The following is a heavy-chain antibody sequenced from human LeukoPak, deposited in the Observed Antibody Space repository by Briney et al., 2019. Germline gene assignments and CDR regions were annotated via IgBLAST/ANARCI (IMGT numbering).Heavy chain of an antibody. CDR3: SRPRETGTSYYVSGSYYNL. Sequence: ASVKVSCKASGYTFTSYDINWVRQATGQGLEWMGWMNPYSGNTHYAQKLQGRVTITRNTSISTAYMELSSLRSDDPAVYYRSRPRETGTSYYVSGSYYNLWGQGTLVTVSS. J-gene: IGHJ5*02. CDR2: MNPYSGNT. CDR1: GYTFTSYD. V-gene: IGHV1-8*03. D-gene: IGHD3-10*01.